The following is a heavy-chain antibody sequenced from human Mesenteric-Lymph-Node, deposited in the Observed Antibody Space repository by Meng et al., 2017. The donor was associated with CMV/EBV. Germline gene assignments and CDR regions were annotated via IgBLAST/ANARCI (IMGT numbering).Heavy chain of an antibody. CDR2: INHSGST. CDR3: ARGSSYDILTGYFDY. D-gene: IGHD3-9*01. CDR1: GGSFSGYY. J-gene: IGHJ4*02. V-gene: IGHV4-34*01. Sequence: QVQLPPWGAGRLKPSGTLSVTCAVYGGSFSGYYWNWIRQSPEKGLEWIGEINHSGSTTYNPSFTSRIIISVDTSTNQISLNMSSVTAADTAVYYCARGSSYDILTGYFDYWGQGALVTVSS.